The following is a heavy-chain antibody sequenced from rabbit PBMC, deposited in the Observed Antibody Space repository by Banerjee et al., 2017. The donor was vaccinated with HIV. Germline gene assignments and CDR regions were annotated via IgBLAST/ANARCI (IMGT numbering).Heavy chain of an antibody. Sequence: QSLEESGGDLVKPGASLTLTCTASGLDFSNSYWICWVRQAPGKGLEWIACIYAASSGRTYYASWAKGRFTISKTSSTTVTLQMTSLTAADTATYFCARDPADNAYYPYYFNLWGPGTLVTVS. CDR2: IYAASSGRT. D-gene: IGHD6-1*01. J-gene: IGHJ4*01. CDR1: GLDFSNSYW. CDR3: ARDPADNAYYPYYFNL. V-gene: IGHV1S40*01.